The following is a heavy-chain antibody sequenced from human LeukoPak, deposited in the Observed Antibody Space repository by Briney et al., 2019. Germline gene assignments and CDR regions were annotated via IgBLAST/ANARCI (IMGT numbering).Heavy chain of an antibody. CDR3: AKDRELRATFDY. J-gene: IGHJ4*02. CDR2: ISNSGSTI. V-gene: IGHV3-48*01. CDR1: GFTFSNYS. D-gene: IGHD1-26*01. Sequence: GGSLRLSCAASGFTFSNYSMNWVRQAPGKGLEWVSYISNSGSTIYYADSVKGRFTISRDNSKNTLYLQMNSLRAEDTAVYYCAKDRELRATFDYWGQGTLVTVSS.